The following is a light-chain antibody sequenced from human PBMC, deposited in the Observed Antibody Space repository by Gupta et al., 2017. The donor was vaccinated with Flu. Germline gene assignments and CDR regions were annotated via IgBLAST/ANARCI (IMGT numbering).Light chain of an antibody. CDR1: QRISSY. CDR3: QHRNSTPCT. J-gene: IGKJ1*01. CDR2: AAS. Sequence: PSSLSASVGDRVTITCRASQRISSYLDWYQQKPGKAPKLLIYAASRVKSGVPSRFSGSGSGTDFTLTISRLQPEDFATYYCQHRNSTPCTFGQGTKVEIK. V-gene: IGKV1-39*01.